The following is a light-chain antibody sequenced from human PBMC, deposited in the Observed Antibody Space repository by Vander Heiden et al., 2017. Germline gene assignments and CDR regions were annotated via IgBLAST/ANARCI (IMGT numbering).Light chain of an antibody. CDR1: SSNIGAGYD. CDR3: QSYDSSLSGWV. CDR2: GNS. V-gene: IGLV1-40*01. Sequence: QSVLTQPPSVSGAPGQRVTISCTGISSNIGAGYDVPWYQQLPGTAPKLLIYGNSNRPSGVPDRFSGSKSGTSASLAITGLQAEDEADYYCQSYDSSLSGWVFGGGTKLTVL. J-gene: IGLJ3*02.